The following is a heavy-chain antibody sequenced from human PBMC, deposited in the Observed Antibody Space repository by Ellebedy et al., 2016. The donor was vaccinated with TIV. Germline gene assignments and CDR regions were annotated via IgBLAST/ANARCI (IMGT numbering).Heavy chain of an antibody. CDR3: ARDNTVGGTNWFDP. D-gene: IGHD6-19*01. CDR1: GYTFTSYG. J-gene: IGHJ5*02. V-gene: IGHV1-18*04. CDR2: ISAYNGNT. Sequence: AASVKVSCKASGYTFTSYGISWVRQAPGQGLEWMGWISAYNGNTNYAQKLQGRVTMTTDTSTSTAYMELTSLRSDDTAVYYCARDNTVGGTNWFDPWGQGTLVIVSS.